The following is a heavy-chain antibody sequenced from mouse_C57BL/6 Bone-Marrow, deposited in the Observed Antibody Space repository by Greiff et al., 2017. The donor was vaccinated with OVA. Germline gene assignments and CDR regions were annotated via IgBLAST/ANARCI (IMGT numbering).Heavy chain of an antibody. Sequence: EVKLMESGPGLVKPSQSLSLTCSVTGYSITSGYYWNWIRQFPGNKLEWMGYISYDGSNNYNPSLKNRISITRDTSKNQFFLKLNSVTTEDTATYYCARGGDYDDFDYWGQGTTLTVSS. CDR2: ISYDGSN. CDR3: ARGGDYDDFDY. CDR1: GYSITSGYY. J-gene: IGHJ2*01. D-gene: IGHD2-4*01. V-gene: IGHV3-6*01.